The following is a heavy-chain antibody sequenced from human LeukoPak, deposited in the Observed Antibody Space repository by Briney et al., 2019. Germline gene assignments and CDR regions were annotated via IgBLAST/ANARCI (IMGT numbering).Heavy chain of an antibody. CDR3: ARAFSGWPHGFDI. CDR1: GGYMSTYY. J-gene: IGHJ3*02. Sequence: KTSETLSLTCTVSGGYMSTYYWGWVRQPPGKGLEWIGYISYSGSTTYHPSLNSRVTISLDMSKNQFSLKLSSVTAADTAVYFCARAFSGWPHGFDIWGRGTMVTVSS. CDR2: ISYSGST. D-gene: IGHD6-19*01. V-gene: IGHV4-59*01.